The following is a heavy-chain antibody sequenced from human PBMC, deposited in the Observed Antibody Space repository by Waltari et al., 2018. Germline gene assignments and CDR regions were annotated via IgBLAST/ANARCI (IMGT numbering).Heavy chain of an antibody. CDR3: ARVGSGYPN. Sequence: QLQLQESGPGLVKPSETLSLTCTVSGGSISSISYYWGWIRQPPGKGLEWIGSIYYSGSTYYNPTLKSRVTISGDTSKNQFSVKLSSVTAADTAVYYCARVGSGYPNWGQGTLVTVSS. V-gene: IGHV4-39*07. D-gene: IGHD3-3*01. CDR2: IYYSGST. J-gene: IGHJ4*02. CDR1: GGSISSISYY.